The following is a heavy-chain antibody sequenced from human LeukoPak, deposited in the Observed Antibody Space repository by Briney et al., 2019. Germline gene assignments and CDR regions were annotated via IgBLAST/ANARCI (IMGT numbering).Heavy chain of an antibody. J-gene: IGHJ6*02. V-gene: IGHV1-8*01. CDR2: MNPNSGNT. CDR1: GYTFTSYD. CDR3: AKDRDGSGSFQKRMDV. D-gene: IGHD3-10*01. Sequence: ASVKVSCKASGYTFTSYDINWVRRATGQGLEWMGWMNPNSGNTGYAQKFQGRVTMTRNTSISTAYMELSSLRSEDTAVYYCAKDRDGSGSFQKRMDVWGQGTTVTVSS.